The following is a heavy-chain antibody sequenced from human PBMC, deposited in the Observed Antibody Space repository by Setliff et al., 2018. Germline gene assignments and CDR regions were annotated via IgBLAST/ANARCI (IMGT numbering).Heavy chain of an antibody. D-gene: IGHD3-16*02. Sequence: ASVKVSCKASGYTFTGYYMHWVRQAPGQGPGWMGRINPNSGGTNYAQKFQGRVTMTRDTSISTAYMELSRLRSDDTAVYYCARVKAPALYYYMDVWGKGTTVTVSS. CDR2: INPNSGGT. V-gene: IGHV1-2*06. J-gene: IGHJ6*03. CDR3: ARVKAPALYYYMDV. CDR1: GYTFTGYY.